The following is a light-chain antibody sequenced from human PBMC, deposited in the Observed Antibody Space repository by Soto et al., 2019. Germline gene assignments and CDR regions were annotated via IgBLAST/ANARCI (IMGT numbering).Light chain of an antibody. V-gene: IGKV3-20*01. CDR2: AAS. Sequence: EMVLTQSPGTLSLSPGERATLSCRASQSVGSGYLAWHQQRPGQTPRLLIYAASSRATGIPDRFSGSGSGTDFTLTISRLEPEDFAVYYCQQYDRSPHNFGQGTRLEIK. J-gene: IGKJ5*01. CDR3: QQYDRSPHN. CDR1: QSVGSGY.